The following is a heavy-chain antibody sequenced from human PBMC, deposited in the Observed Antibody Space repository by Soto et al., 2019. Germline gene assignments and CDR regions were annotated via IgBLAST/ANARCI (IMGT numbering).Heavy chain of an antibody. CDR2: INPNSGGT. CDR1: GYTFTGYY. D-gene: IGHD1-7*01. Sequence: ASVKVSCKASGYTFTGYYMHWVRQAPGQGLEWMGWINPNSGGTNYAQKFQGRVTMTRNTSISPAYMELSSLRSEDTAVYYCAREVRGGTSDYWGQGTLVTVSS. CDR3: AREVRGGTSDY. V-gene: IGHV1-2*02. J-gene: IGHJ4*02.